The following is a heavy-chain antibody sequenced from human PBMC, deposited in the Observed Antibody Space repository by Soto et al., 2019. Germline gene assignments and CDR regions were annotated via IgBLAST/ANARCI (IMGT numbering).Heavy chain of an antibody. CDR1: GGSISSYY. V-gene: IGHV4-59*08. CDR2: IHYSGNT. J-gene: IGHJ4*02. Sequence: PEETLSLTCTVSGGSISSYYWSWIRQSPGKGLEWIGYIHYSGNTNYNPSLKSRVTISVDTSKNQFSLKLSSVTAADTAVYYCASQSTGYPYYFNYWGQGTLVTVS. D-gene: IGHD3-22*01. CDR3: ASQSTGYPYYFNY.